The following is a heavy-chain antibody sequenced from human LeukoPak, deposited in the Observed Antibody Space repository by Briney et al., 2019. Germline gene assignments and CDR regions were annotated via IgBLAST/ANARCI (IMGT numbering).Heavy chain of an antibody. Sequence: SETLSLTCTVSRGSISSYNWNWIRQSQGKGLEWIGYIDNTAKITTNPSLRSRVTISVDTPKNQFSLKLNSATAADTAVYYCARASWAYSPFDHWGQGTLVTVSS. V-gene: IGHV4-59*01. CDR1: RGSISSYN. J-gene: IGHJ4*02. CDR2: IDNTAKI. CDR3: ARASWAYSPFDH. D-gene: IGHD2-21*01.